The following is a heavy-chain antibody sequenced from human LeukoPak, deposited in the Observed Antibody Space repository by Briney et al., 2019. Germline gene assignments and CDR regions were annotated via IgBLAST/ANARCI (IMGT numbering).Heavy chain of an antibody. CDR1: GGSISSGGYY. J-gene: IGHJ4*02. CDR3: ARVTDYGDYDFDH. V-gene: IGHV4-30-2*01. D-gene: IGHD4-17*01. CDR2: IYHSGST. Sequence: SQTLSLTCTVSGGSISSGGYYWSWIRQPPGKGLEWIGYIYHSGSTYYNPSLKSRVTISVDRSKNQFSLKLSSVTAADTAVYYCARVTDYGDYDFDHWGQGTLVTVSS.